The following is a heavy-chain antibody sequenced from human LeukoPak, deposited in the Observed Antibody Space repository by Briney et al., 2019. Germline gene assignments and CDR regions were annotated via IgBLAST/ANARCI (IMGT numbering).Heavy chain of an antibody. CDR2: MDPNSGDT. CDR3: ATKGGLTPNTLAM. D-gene: IGHD2-15*01. J-gene: IGHJ3*01. CDR1: GYNFSVYY. Sequence: ASVKVSCKGSGYNFSVYYMHWVRQAPGQGLGWMGWMDPNSGDTIYAPKFQGRVSMTRDTSITTAYMELSSLTFDDSAIYYCATKGGLTPNTLAMWGHGTMVTVSS. V-gene: IGHV1-2*02.